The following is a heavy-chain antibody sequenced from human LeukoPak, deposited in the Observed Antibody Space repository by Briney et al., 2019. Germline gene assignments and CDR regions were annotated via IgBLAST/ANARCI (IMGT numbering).Heavy chain of an antibody. V-gene: IGHV3-33*01. CDR2: IWYDGSKT. CDR1: GFSFSGYG. Sequence: PGRSLRLYCAASGFSFSGYGMHWDRQAPGKGLEWVALIWYDGSKTYYGDSVKGRFTISRDNSKNTLYLQMNTLRAEDAAVYYCARGRGLNGPLSYVDYWGQGTLVTVSS. J-gene: IGHJ4*02. D-gene: IGHD1-1*01. CDR3: ARGRGLNGPLSYVDY.